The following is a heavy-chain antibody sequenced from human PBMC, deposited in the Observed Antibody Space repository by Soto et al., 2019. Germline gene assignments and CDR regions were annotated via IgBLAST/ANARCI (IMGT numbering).Heavy chain of an antibody. Sequence: QVQLVESGGGVVQPGTSLRLSCAASGFIFRNNGMHWVRQAPGMGLEWVAFIWTDGGGQFYVDSVKGRFTKSRDNFRNTLFLAMHSLSAEDTAVYYRARDFGFTYLAFEFWGQGTMVTVSS. J-gene: IGHJ4*02. CDR2: IWTDGGGQ. CDR1: GFIFRNNG. V-gene: IGHV3-33*01. D-gene: IGHD3-10*01. CDR3: ARDFGFTYLAFEF.